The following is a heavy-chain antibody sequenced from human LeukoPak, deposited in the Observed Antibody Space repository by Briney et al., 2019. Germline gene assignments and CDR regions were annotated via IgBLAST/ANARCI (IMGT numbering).Heavy chain of an antibody. V-gene: IGHV4-59*01. Sequence: PSETLSLTCAVYGGSFSGYYWSWIRQPPGMGLEWIGYIYYSGSTNYNPSLKSRVTISVDTSKNQFSLKLSSVTAADTAVYYCARDTYYHAFDIWGQGTMVTVSS. CDR1: GGSFSGYY. CDR3: ARDTYYHAFDI. CDR2: IYYSGST. J-gene: IGHJ3*02. D-gene: IGHD3-10*01.